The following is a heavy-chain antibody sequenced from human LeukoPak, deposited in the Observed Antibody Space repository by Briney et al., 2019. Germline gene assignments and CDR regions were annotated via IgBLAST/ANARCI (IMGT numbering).Heavy chain of an antibody. D-gene: IGHD3-3*01. CDR1: GFTFSSYA. CDR3: ARDEEFWSGYYDNPGY. V-gene: IGHV3-30-3*01. CDR2: ISYDGSNK. Sequence: GGSLRLSCAASGFTFSSYAMHWVRQAPGKGLEWVAVISYDGSNKYYADSVKGRFTISRDNSKNTLYLQMNSLRAEDTAVYYCARDEEFWSGYYDNPGYWGQGTLVTVSS. J-gene: IGHJ4*02.